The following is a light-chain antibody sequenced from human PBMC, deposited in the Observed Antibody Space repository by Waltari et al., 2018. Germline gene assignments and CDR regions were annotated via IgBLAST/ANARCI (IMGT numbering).Light chain of an antibody. V-gene: IGLV4-60*03. J-gene: IGLJ2*01. CDR1: SGHSSYI. CDR3: ETWHSNTQV. Sequence: QPVLTQSSSASASLGSSVKLTCTLSSGHSSYIIAWHQQQPGKAPRYLMKLEGGGSYSKGCGVPDRFPGSISVADRYLIISNIQSEDEADYYCETWHSNTQVFGGGTKLTVL. CDR2: LEGGGSY.